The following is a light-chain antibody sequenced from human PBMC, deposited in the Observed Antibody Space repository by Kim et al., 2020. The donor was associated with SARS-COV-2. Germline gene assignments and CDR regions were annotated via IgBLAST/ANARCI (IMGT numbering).Light chain of an antibody. J-gene: IGKJ1*01. CDR2: EAS. CDR1: QTINNL. V-gene: IGKV1-5*03. CDR3: QQYKNYSPT. Sequence: DIQMTQSPSTLSASVGDRLTITCRASQTINNLLAWYQQRPGNTPQLLIYEASNLVNGVPSRFSGSGSGTEFTLTISSLQPDDFATYYCQQYKNYSPTFGQGTKVDIK.